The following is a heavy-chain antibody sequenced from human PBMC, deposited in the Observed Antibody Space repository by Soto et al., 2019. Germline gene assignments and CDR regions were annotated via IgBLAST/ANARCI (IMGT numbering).Heavy chain of an antibody. CDR1: GGTFSIYA. CDR3: ARMRELRHYYYYGMDV. V-gene: IGHV1-69*13. D-gene: IGHD1-26*01. Sequence: ASVKVSCKASGGTFSIYAISWVRQAPGQGLEWMGGIIPIFGTANYAQKFQGRVTITADESTSTAYMELSSLRSEDTAVYYCARMRELRHYYYYGMDVWGQGTTVTVSS. J-gene: IGHJ6*02. CDR2: IIPIFGTA.